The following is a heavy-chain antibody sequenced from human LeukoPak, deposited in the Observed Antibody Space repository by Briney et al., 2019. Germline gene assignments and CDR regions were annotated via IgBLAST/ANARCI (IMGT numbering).Heavy chain of an antibody. Sequence: GGSLRLSCAASGFTFSTYWMAWVRQAPGKGLEWVANIKDDGSEKYYEDSVKGRFTISRDNAKNSLYLQMNSLRAEDTAVYYCAKDSSTSPFEIWGQGTMVTVSS. J-gene: IGHJ3*02. CDR3: AKDSSTSPFEI. CDR1: GFTFSTYW. D-gene: IGHD6-6*01. CDR2: IKDDGSEK. V-gene: IGHV3-7*03.